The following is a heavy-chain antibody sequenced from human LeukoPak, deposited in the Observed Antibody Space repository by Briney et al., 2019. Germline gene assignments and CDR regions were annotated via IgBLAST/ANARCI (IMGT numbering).Heavy chain of an antibody. D-gene: IGHD3-10*01. Sequence: GGSLRLSCAPSGFTFSSYGMHWVRQAPGKGLEWVAFIRYDGSNKYYADSVKGRFTISRDNSKNTLYLQMNSLRAEDTAVYYCAKAVYGSGSYWNWFDPWGQGTLVTVSS. J-gene: IGHJ5*02. CDR1: GFTFSSYG. CDR3: AKAVYGSGSYWNWFDP. V-gene: IGHV3-30*02. CDR2: IRYDGSNK.